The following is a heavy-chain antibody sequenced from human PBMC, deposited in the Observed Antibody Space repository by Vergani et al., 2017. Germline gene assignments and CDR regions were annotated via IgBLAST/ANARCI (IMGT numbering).Heavy chain of an antibody. CDR3: AKQYFVSGNYLFDY. J-gene: IGHJ4*02. Sequence: EVQLVESGGGLVKRGGSLRLSCAASGFTFTNYNMNWVRQAPGKGLEWVSSIASSTSYIYYADSVKGRFTVSRDNSKNMLFLQMNNLRTEDTAIYYCAKQYFVSGNYLFDYWGQGTLVTVSS. V-gene: IGHV3-21*04. CDR2: IASSTSYI. D-gene: IGHD3-10*01. CDR1: GFTFTNYN.